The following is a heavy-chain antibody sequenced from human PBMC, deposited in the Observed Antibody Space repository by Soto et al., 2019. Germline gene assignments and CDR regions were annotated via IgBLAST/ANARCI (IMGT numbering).Heavy chain of an antibody. V-gene: IGHV1-8*01. J-gene: IGHJ5*02. CDR3: ARMATSGTLNWFDP. CDR1: GYTFGNND. CDR2: MNPNSGNT. Sequence: ASVKVSCKASGYTFGNNDISWVRQATGHGLEWMGWMNPNSGNTGYAQKFQGRVSMTRNTSITTAYLELSSLRSDDTAIYYCARMATSGTLNWFDPWVQGTLVTVSS.